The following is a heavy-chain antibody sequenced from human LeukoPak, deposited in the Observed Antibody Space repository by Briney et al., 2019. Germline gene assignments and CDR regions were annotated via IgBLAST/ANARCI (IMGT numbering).Heavy chain of an antibody. D-gene: IGHD3-3*01. V-gene: IGHV3-66*01. CDR3: VKAQRGFDDFWSGYDY. J-gene: IGHJ4*02. CDR2: IYSGGGT. Sequence: GGSLRLSCAASGFSVGSNYMSWVRQAPGKGLEWISLIYSGGGTKYADSVKGRLTISRDSSKNTLFLQVNSLRAEDTAVYYCVKAQRGFDDFWSGYDYWGQGSLVTVSS. CDR1: GFSVGSNY.